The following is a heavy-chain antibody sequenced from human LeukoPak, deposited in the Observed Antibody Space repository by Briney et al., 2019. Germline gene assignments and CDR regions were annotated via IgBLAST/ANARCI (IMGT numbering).Heavy chain of an antibody. D-gene: IGHD3-16*02. CDR3: ARRNTAYDYVWGSYRPVGAFDI. V-gene: IGHV4-34*01. J-gene: IGHJ3*02. CDR1: GGSFSGYY. CDR2: INHSGST. Sequence: SETLSLTCAVYGGSFSGYYWSWIRQPPGKGLEWIGEINHSGSTNYNPSLNSRVTISVDTSKNQFSLKLSSVTAADTAVYYCARRNTAYDYVWGSYRPVGAFDIWGQGTMVTVSS.